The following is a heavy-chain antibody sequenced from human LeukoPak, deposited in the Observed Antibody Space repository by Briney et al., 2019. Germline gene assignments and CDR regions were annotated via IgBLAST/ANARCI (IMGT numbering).Heavy chain of an antibody. V-gene: IGHV3-66*01. J-gene: IGHJ4*02. D-gene: IGHD2-21*02. CDR2: IYSGGST. CDR1: GFTVSSNY. CDR3: ARDSPTRPGPDCGGDCTDY. Sequence: GGSLRLSCAASGFTVSSNYMSWVRQAPGKGLEWVSVIYSGGSTYYADSVKGRFTISRDNSKNTLYLQMNSLRAEDTAVYYCARDSPTRPGPDCGGDCTDYWGQGTLVTVSS.